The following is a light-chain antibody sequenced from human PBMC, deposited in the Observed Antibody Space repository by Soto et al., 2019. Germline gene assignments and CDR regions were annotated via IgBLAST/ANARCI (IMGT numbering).Light chain of an antibody. J-gene: IGKJ3*01. V-gene: IGKV3-20*01. CDR2: GAS. CDR1: QSVSSSY. CDR3: QQYAGSPFT. Sequence: EIVLTQSPGTLSLSPGERATLSCRASQSVSSSYLAWYQQKPGQAPRLLIYGASSRATGIPDRFSGSGSGTDFTLTISRLETEDFAVYYCQQYAGSPFTFGPGTKVDI.